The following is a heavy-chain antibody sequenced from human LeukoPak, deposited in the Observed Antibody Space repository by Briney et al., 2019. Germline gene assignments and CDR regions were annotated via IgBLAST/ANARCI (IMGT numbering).Heavy chain of an antibody. CDR1: GFTVSSNY. CDR2: ISSSSSYI. Sequence: GGSLRLSCAASGFTVSSNYMSWVRQAPGKGLEWVSSISSSSSYIYYADSVKGRFTISRDNAKNSLYLQMNSLRAEDTAVYYCASDIGITMVRGVIGYSDYWGQGTLVTVSS. CDR3: ASDIGITMVRGVIGYSDY. J-gene: IGHJ4*02. D-gene: IGHD3-10*01. V-gene: IGHV3-21*01.